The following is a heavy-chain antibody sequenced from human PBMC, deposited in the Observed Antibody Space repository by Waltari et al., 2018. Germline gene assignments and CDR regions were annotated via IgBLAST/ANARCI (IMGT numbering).Heavy chain of an antibody. D-gene: IGHD3-3*01. CDR3: AREKNYDCWSGPPGY. J-gene: IGHJ4*02. CDR1: GRTLRSYT. Sequence: QVQLVQSGAEGQKPGSSVKVSCKASGRTLRSYTISWLRLAPGQGLEWMGRIIPILGIANYAQKFQGRVTITANKSTSTAYMELSSLRSEDTAVYYCAREKNYDCWSGPPGYWGQGTLVTVSS. V-gene: IGHV1-69*08. CDR2: IIPILGIA.